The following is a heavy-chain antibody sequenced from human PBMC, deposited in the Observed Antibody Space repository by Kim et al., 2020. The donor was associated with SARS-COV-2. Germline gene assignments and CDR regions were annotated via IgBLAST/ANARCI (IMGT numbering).Heavy chain of an antibody. V-gene: IGHV3-21*01. Sequence: SSGFISYADSVKGRFTISRDNAKSSLYLQMNSLRAEDTAVYYCARVPADYWGQGILVTVSS. CDR2: SSGFI. CDR3: ARVPADY. J-gene: IGHJ4*02.